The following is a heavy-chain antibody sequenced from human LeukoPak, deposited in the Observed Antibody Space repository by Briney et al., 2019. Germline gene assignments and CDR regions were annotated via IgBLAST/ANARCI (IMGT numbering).Heavy chain of an antibody. J-gene: IGHJ5*02. D-gene: IGHD4-17*01. CDR3: AKPTVTTGGPSWFDP. V-gene: IGHV3-30*02. CDR2: IRYDGSNK. CDR1: GFTFSSYG. Sequence: PGGSLRLSCAASGFTFSSYGMHWVRQAPGKGLEWVAFIRYDGSNKYYADSVKGRFTISRDNSKNTLYLQMNSLRAEDTAVYYCAKPTVTTGGPSWFDPWGQGTLVTVSS.